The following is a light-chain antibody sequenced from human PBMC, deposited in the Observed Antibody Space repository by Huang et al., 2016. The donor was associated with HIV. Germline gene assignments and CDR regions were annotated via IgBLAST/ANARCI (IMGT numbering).Light chain of an antibody. Sequence: EIVLTQSPATLSLSPGERATLSCRASQSVREYLAWYQHKPGQAPRLLIYEASQRATGIPDRFSGSGSGTDFTLTMSSLEPEDFAVYYCQERGNWPRFSFGPGTKVDIK. V-gene: IGKV3-11*01. J-gene: IGKJ3*01. CDR3: QERGNWPRFS. CDR2: EAS. CDR1: QSVREY.